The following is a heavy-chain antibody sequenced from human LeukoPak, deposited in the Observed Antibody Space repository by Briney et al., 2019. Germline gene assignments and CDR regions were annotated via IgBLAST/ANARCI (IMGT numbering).Heavy chain of an antibody. D-gene: IGHD5-18*01. CDR3: ARDTAPELNYYYYMDV. CDR1: GFTFSSYE. Sequence: GGSLRLSCAASGFTFSSYEMNWVRQAPGKGLEWLAYISGSSSTIYNADSVKGRFTISRDNAKNSLYLQMNTLRAEDTAVYYCARDTAPELNYYYYMDVWGKGTTVTVSS. CDR2: ISGSSSTI. J-gene: IGHJ6*03. V-gene: IGHV3-48*01.